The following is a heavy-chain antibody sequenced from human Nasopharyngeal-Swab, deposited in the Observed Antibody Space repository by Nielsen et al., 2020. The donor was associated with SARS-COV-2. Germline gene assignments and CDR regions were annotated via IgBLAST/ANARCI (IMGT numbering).Heavy chain of an antibody. J-gene: IGHJ6*02. CDR2: ISSSSSDI. V-gene: IGHV3-21*01. CDR1: GFRDYS. D-gene: IGHD2-15*01. CDR3: ARGYCSSGSCYAKHYGMDV. Sequence: GGSLRLSFVDSGFRDYSINWVRQAPGKGLEWVSSISSSSSDIYYADSVKGRFTITRDSANNSLYLQMNNLRAEDTAVYYCARGYCSSGSCYAKHYGMDVWGQGTTVTVSS.